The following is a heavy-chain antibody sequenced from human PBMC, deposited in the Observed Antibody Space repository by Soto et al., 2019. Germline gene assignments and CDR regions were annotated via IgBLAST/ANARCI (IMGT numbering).Heavy chain of an antibody. CDR3: AKDVSTVVQDY. Sequence: QVQLVESGGGVVQPGRPLRLSCAASGFTFSSYDMHWVRQAPGKGLEWVAVISYDGSNKYYADSVKGRFTISRDNSKNTLYLQMNSLRAEDTAVYYCAKDVSTVVQDYWGQGTLVTVSS. CDR1: GFTFSSYD. V-gene: IGHV3-30*18. J-gene: IGHJ4*02. CDR2: ISYDGSNK. D-gene: IGHD2-15*01.